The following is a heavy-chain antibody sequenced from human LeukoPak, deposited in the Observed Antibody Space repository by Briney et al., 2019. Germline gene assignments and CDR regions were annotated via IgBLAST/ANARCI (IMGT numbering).Heavy chain of an antibody. V-gene: IGHV4-59*01. Sequence: SETLSLTCTVSGGSISSYYWSWIRQPPGKGLEWIGYIYYSGSTNYNPSLKSRVTISVDTSKNQFSLKLSSVTAADTAVYYCARAQGITIFGADYCYGMDVWGQGTTVTVSS. CDR2: IYYSGST. CDR3: ARAQGITIFGADYCYGMDV. D-gene: IGHD3-3*01. CDR1: GGSISSYY. J-gene: IGHJ6*02.